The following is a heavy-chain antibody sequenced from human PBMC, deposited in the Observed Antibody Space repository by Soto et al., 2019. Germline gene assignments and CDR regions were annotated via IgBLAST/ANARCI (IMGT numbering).Heavy chain of an antibody. CDR1: GGSISGYY. Sequence: PSETLSLTCTVSGGSISGYYWSWIRQPPGKGLEWIGYIYYSGTTSYNPSLNSRVTMSVDTSKNQFSLKLNSVTAADTAVYYCARESYYGSGATVVAYWGQGTLVTVSS. V-gene: IGHV4-59*01. D-gene: IGHD3-10*01. CDR3: ARESYYGSGATVVAY. CDR2: IYYSGTT. J-gene: IGHJ4*02.